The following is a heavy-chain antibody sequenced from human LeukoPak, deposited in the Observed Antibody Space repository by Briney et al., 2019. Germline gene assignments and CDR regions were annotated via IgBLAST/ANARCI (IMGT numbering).Heavy chain of an antibody. CDR2: ISYDGSNK. CDR3: AKGYDSSGYLHDY. J-gene: IGHJ4*02. CDR1: GFTFSIYG. V-gene: IGHV3-30*18. Sequence: GGSLRLSCAASGFTFSIYGMHWVRQAPGKGLEWVAVISYDGSNKYYADSVKGRFTISRDNSKNTLYLQMNSLRAEDTAVYYCAKGYDSSGYLHDYWGQGTLVTVSS. D-gene: IGHD3-22*01.